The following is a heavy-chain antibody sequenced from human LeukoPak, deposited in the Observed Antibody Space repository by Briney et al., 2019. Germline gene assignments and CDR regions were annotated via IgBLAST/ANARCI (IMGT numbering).Heavy chain of an antibody. Sequence: GGSLRLSCAASGFTFSNYGMHWVRQAPGKGLEWVAVISYDGSNKYYADSVKGRFTISRDNSKNTLYLQMNSLRAEDTAVYYCARGLWGTIMITFGGVIALDYWGQGTLVTVSS. J-gene: IGHJ4*02. CDR3: ARGLWGTIMITFGGVIALDY. D-gene: IGHD3-16*02. CDR2: ISYDGSNK. V-gene: IGHV3-30*03. CDR1: GFTFSNYG.